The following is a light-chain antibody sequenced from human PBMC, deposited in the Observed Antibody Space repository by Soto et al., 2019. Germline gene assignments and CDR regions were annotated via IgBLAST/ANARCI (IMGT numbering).Light chain of an antibody. Sequence: DIQVTQSASSLSASVRDRVTITCRASQSISSYLNWYQQKPGKAPKVRIYAASSLQRGVPSTFSGSSSGTDFTLTISSLQPEDFATYYWQQSYSTPPWTFGQGTKV. CDR2: AAS. CDR3: QQSYSTPPWT. J-gene: IGKJ1*01. V-gene: IGKV1-39*01. CDR1: QSISSY.